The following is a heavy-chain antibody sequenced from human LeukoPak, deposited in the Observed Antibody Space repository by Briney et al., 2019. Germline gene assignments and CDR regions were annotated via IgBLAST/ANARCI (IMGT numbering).Heavy chain of an antibody. CDR2: IYYSGST. J-gene: IGHJ3*02. CDR3: ARVRPHCSGGSCGAFDI. Sequence: SETLSLTCTVSGGSISSYYWSWIRQPPGKGLEWIGYIYYSGSTNYNPSLKSRVTISVDTSKDQFSLKLSSVTAADTAVYYCARVRPHCSGGSCGAFDIWGQGTMVTVSS. V-gene: IGHV4-59*01. D-gene: IGHD2-15*01. CDR1: GGSISSYY.